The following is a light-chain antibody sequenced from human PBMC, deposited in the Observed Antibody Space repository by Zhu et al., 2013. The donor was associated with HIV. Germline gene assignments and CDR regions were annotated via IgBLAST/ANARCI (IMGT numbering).Light chain of an antibody. CDR2: AAS. CDR1: HDIGRY. J-gene: IGKJ1*01. Sequence: DIQLTQSPSFLSASVGDRVTITCRASHDIGRYLAWYQQKPGKAPSLFIYAASTLETGVPSRFSGSGSGTEFTLTITSLQPEDFATYYCLQHLTYPWTFGQGTKGGNQT. V-gene: IGKV1-9*01. CDR3: LQHLTYPWT.